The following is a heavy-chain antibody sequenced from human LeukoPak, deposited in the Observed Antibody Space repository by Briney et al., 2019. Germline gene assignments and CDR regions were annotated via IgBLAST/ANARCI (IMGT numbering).Heavy chain of an antibody. V-gene: IGHV3-23*01. J-gene: IGHJ4*02. CDR2: ISGSGDST. CDR1: GFTFSSYA. CDR3: VRGDIVATIYGDY. D-gene: IGHD5-12*01. Sequence: GGSLRLSCAASGFTFSSYAMSWVRQAPGKGLEWVSVISGSGDSTYYADSVKGRFTISRDNSKNTLYLQMSSLRAEDTAVYYCVRGDIVATIYGDYWGQGTLVTVSS.